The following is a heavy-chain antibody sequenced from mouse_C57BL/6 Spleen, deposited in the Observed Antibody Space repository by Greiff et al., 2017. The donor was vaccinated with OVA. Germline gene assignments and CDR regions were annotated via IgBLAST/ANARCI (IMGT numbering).Heavy chain of an antibody. Sequence: EVMLVESGGGLVKPGGSLKLSCAASGFTFSDYGMHWVRQAPEKGLEWVAYISSGSSTIYYADTVKGRFTISRDNAKNTLFLQMTSLRSEDTAMYYCARSLWDVGYFDVWGTGTTVTVSS. D-gene: IGHD4-1*01. V-gene: IGHV5-17*01. CDR3: ARSLWDVGYFDV. CDR1: GFTFSDYG. J-gene: IGHJ1*03. CDR2: ISSGSSTI.